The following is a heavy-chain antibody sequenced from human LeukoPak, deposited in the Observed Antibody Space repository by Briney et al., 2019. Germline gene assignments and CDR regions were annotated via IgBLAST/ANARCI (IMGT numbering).Heavy chain of an antibody. J-gene: IGHJ4*02. Sequence: PGGSLRLSCAASGFSFGTYGMSWVRQAPGKGLAWVSAISGSGGSTYYADSVRGRFTISRDNSKNTLYLQMNSLRAEDTAVYYCAKGDAYGSGFDYWGQGTLVTVSS. CDR1: GFSFGTYG. D-gene: IGHD5-24*01. V-gene: IGHV3-23*01. CDR2: ISGSGGST. CDR3: AKGDAYGSGFDY.